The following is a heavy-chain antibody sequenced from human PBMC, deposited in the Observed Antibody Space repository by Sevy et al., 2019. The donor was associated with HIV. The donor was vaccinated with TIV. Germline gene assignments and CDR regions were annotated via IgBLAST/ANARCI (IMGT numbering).Heavy chain of an antibody. V-gene: IGHV3-7*01. CDR1: GFTFSDSW. CDR3: ERDRAYSALDY. CDR2: INEDGSRL. J-gene: IGHJ4*02. D-gene: IGHD5-18*01. Sequence: GGSLRLSCVASGFTFSDSWMTWVRQAPGKGLERIAFINEDGSRLGYVDSVRGRFTISRENTKNSLYLQMNSLRAEDMAVCFRERDRAYSALDYWGQGTLVTVSS.